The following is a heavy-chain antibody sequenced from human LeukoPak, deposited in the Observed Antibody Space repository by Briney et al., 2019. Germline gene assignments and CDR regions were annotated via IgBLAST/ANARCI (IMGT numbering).Heavy chain of an antibody. V-gene: IGHV1-18*01. CDR2: MSGYNGNT. J-gene: IGHJ4*02. CDR1: GYIFTSYG. CDR3: ARDCSGGSCHFDY. D-gene: IGHD2-15*01. Sequence: ASVKVSCKASGYIFTSYGISWVRQAPGQGLEWMGWMSGYNGNTYSTQKLQGRVTMATDTSTFTSYMELRSLTSDDTAIYYCARDCSGGSCHFDYWGQGTLVTVSS.